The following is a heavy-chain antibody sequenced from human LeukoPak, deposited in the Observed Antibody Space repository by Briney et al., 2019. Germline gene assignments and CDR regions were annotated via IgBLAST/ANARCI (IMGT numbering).Heavy chain of an antibody. CDR3: AKDAHRRKYYYYYYMDV. Sequence: GGSLRLSCAASGFTFSSYWMHWVRQAPGKGLEWVSGISWNGGTIGYADSVKGRFTISRDNAKDSLYLQMNSLRAEDTALYYCAKDAHRRKYYYYYYMDVWGKGTTVTISS. CDR2: ISWNGGTI. V-gene: IGHV3-9*01. CDR1: GFTFSSYW. J-gene: IGHJ6*03.